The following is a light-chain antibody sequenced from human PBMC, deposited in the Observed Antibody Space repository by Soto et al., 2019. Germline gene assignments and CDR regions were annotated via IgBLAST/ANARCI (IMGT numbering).Light chain of an antibody. Sequence: DVQLRQSPSSLCLSXGDRVTIAXXASQGISSYFAWYQQKPGKAPKLLIYKASSLESGVPSNFSGSGSGTDFTLTISSLEPEDFAVYYCQQRSNWPPTFGQGTKVDIK. CDR1: QGISSY. J-gene: IGKJ1*01. CDR2: KAS. CDR3: QQRSNWPPT. V-gene: IGKV1-9*01.